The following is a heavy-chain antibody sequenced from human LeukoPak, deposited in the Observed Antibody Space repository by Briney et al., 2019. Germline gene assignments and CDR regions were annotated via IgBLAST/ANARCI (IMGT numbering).Heavy chain of an antibody. V-gene: IGHV1-18*01. D-gene: IGHD2-8*01. Sequence: ASVKVSCKASGYTFTSYGISWVRQAPGQGLEWMGWTSAYNGNTNYAQKLQGRVTMTTDTSTSTAYMELRSLRSDDTAVYYCARVGLLYFRAGMDVWGQGTTVTVSS. CDR1: GYTFTSYG. J-gene: IGHJ6*02. CDR2: TSAYNGNT. CDR3: ARVGLLYFRAGMDV.